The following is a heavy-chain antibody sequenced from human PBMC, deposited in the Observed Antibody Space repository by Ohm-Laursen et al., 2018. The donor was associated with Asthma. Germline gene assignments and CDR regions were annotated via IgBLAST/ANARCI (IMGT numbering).Heavy chain of an antibody. J-gene: IGHJ4*02. Sequence: GSLRLSCTAPGFSYNSYSMNWVRQAPGKGLEWLSVISGTGGVTYYADSVKGRFIITRDTSKNTVYLQMNDLSAEDTAIYYCAKFPTSRIAGSVYYFDFWGQGALVTVSS. CDR2: ISGTGGVT. D-gene: IGHD3-3*01. CDR3: AKFPTSRIAGSVYYFDF. CDR1: GFSYNSYS. V-gene: IGHV3-23*01.